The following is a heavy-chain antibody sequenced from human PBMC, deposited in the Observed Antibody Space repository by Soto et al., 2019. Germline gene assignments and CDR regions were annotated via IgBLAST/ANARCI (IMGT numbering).Heavy chain of an antibody. V-gene: IGHV3-48*02. D-gene: IGHD3-22*01. J-gene: IGHJ3*01. CDR3: ARDSGNHYDRFDV. CDR1: GFAFSSYS. CDR2: ISVGSTTM. Sequence: EVQLVESGGDLVQPGGSLRLSCAASGFAFSSYSLDWVRQAPGKGLEWVSYISVGSTTMYYADSVKGRFTISRDNAKNALYLQMNSLRDEDTGVYYCARDSGNHYDRFDVWGQGTMVTVSS.